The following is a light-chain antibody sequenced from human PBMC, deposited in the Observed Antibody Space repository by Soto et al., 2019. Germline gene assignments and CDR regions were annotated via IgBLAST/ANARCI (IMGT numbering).Light chain of an antibody. CDR1: QDISVY. Sequence: DIQMTQSPSSLSASVGDRVTITCRASQDISVYLAWYQQKPGKVPKLLIYSATTLQSGVPSRFSGSGSGTDFTLTISNLQPEDVATYYCQKFNAAPLTFGQGTRLEIK. CDR3: QKFNAAPLT. V-gene: IGKV1-27*01. CDR2: SAT. J-gene: IGKJ5*01.